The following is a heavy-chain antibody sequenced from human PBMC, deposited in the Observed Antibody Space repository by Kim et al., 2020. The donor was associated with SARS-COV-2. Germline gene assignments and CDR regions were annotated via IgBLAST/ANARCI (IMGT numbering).Heavy chain of an antibody. J-gene: IGHJ4*02. CDR1: GGSISSYY. CDR2: IYYSGST. CDR3: ARGGGHCGGDWSSGYFGY. Sequence: SETLSLTCTVSGGSISSYYWSWIRQPPGKGLEWIGYIYYSGSTNYNPSLKSRVTISVDTSKNQFSLKLSSVTAADTAVYYCARGGGHCGGDWSSGYFGYWGQGTLVAVSS. D-gene: IGHD2-21*02. V-gene: IGHV4-59*01.